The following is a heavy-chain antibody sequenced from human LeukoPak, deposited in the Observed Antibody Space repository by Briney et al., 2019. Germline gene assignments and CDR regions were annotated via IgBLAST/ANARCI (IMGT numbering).Heavy chain of an antibody. D-gene: IGHD6-13*01. J-gene: IGHJ4*02. V-gene: IGHV3-30*03. Sequence: GGSLRLSCAASGFTFSSYGMHWVRQAPGKGLEWVAVISYDGSNKYYADSVKGRFTISRDNSKNTLYLQMNSLKTEDTAVYYCTSSSWYGYWGQGTLVTVSS. CDR1: GFTFSSYG. CDR3: TSSSWYGY. CDR2: ISYDGSNK.